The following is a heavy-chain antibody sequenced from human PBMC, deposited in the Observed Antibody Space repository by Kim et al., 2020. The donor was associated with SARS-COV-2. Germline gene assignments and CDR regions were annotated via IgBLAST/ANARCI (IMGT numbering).Heavy chain of an antibody. V-gene: IGHV3-48*03. J-gene: IGHJ4*02. Sequence: GGSLRLSCAASGFTFSSYEMNWVRQAPGKGLEWVSYISSSGSTIYYADSVKGRFTISRDNAKNSLYLQMNSLRAEDTAVYYCAREHHYYDSSGDWGQGTLVTVSS. D-gene: IGHD3-22*01. CDR1: GFTFSSYE. CDR3: AREHHYYDSSGD. CDR2: ISSSGSTI.